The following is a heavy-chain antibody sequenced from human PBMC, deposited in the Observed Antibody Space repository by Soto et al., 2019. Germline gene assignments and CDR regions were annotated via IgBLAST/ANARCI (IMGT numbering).Heavy chain of an antibody. V-gene: IGHV1-69*02. CDR3: ASAASSGWVNLFDY. J-gene: IGHJ4*02. CDR1: GGTFSSYT. CDR2: IIPILGIA. D-gene: IGHD6-19*01. Sequence: GASVKVSCKASGGTFSSYTISWVRQAPGQGLEWMGRIIPILGIANYAQKFQGRVTITADKSTSTAYMELSSLRSEDTAVYYCASAASSGWVNLFDYWGQGTLVTVSS.